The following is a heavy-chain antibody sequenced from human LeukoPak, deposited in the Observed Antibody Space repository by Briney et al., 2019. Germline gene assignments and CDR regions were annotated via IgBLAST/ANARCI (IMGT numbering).Heavy chain of an antibody. CDR2: IWYDGGNK. D-gene: IGHD4-11*01. Sequence: GGSLRLSCAASGFTFSSYGMHWVRQAPGKGLEWVAVIWYDGGNKYYADSVKGRFTISRDNSKNTLYLQMNSLRAEDTAVYYCAKDRDYSNYVDYWGQGTLVTVSS. V-gene: IGHV3-33*06. CDR3: AKDRDYSNYVDY. CDR1: GFTFSSYG. J-gene: IGHJ4*02.